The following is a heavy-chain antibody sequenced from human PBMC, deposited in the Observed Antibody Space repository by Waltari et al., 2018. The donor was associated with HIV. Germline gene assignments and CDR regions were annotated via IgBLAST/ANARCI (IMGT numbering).Heavy chain of an antibody. CDR1: GGSISSGSYY. Sequence: QLQLQESGPGLVKPSQTLSLTCTASGGSISSGSYYRRCIRQPAGKGLEWIGRIYTSGSTNYNPSLKSRVTISVDTSKNQFSLKLSSVTAADTAVYYCARDRGILAAAGGFDYWGQGTLVTVSS. J-gene: IGHJ4*02. V-gene: IGHV4-61*02. CDR2: IYTSGST. CDR3: ARDRGILAAAGGFDY. D-gene: IGHD6-13*01.